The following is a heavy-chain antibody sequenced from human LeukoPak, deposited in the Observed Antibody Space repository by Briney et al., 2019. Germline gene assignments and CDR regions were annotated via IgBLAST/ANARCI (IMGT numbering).Heavy chain of an antibody. CDR3: ARQHSSADYYFDY. D-gene: IGHD3-22*01. CDR1: GGSFSGYY. Sequence: PSETLSLTCAVYGGSFSGYYWSWIRQPPGKGLEWIGEINHSGSTNYNPSLKSRVTISVDTSKNQFSLKLSSVTAADTAVYYCARQHSSADYYFDYWGQGTLVTVSS. V-gene: IGHV4-34*01. CDR2: INHSGST. J-gene: IGHJ4*02.